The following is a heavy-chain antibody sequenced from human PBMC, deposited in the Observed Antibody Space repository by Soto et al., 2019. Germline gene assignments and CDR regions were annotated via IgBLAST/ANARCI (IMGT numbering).Heavy chain of an antibody. V-gene: IGHV3-30*18. Sequence: PGGSLRLSCAASGFTFSSYGMHWVRQAPGKGLEWVAVISYDGSNKYYADSVKGRFTISRDNSKNTLYLQMNSLRAEDTAAYYCAKETILSIAARRSWFDPWGQGTLVTVSS. CDR2: ISYDGSNK. CDR3: AKETILSIAARRSWFDP. CDR1: GFTFSSYG. J-gene: IGHJ5*02. D-gene: IGHD6-6*01.